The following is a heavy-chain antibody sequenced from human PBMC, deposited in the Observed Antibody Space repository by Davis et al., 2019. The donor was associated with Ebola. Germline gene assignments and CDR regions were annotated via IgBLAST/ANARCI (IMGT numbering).Heavy chain of an antibody. CDR3: ARGYSNWFDP. Sequence: SETLSLTCAVSGGSISSSNWWSWVRQPPGKGLEWIGEIYHSGSTNYNPSLKSRVTISVDTSKNQFSLKLSSVTAADTAVYYCARGYSNWFDPWGQGTLVIVSS. J-gene: IGHJ5*02. CDR2: IYHSGST. V-gene: IGHV4-4*02. D-gene: IGHD2-2*02. CDR1: GGSISSSNW.